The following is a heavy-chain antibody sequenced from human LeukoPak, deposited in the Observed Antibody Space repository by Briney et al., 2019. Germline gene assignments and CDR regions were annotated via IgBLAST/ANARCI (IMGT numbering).Heavy chain of an antibody. CDR1: GDSSSRYY. D-gene: IGHD3-10*01. CDR3: ARGTSGSPVDY. Sequence: MSSETLSLTCSVSGDSSSRYYWNWIRQPPGGGLEWIGYIYDTGNTNYSPSLKSRVTISVDTSKNQFSLRLNSVTAADTAIYYCARGTSGSPVDYWGQGTLVTVSS. V-gene: IGHV4-59*01. CDR2: IYDTGNT. J-gene: IGHJ4*02.